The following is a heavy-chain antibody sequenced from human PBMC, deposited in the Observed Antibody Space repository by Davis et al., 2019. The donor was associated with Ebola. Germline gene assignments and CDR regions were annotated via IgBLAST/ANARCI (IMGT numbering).Heavy chain of an antibody. V-gene: IGHV3-21*01. CDR1: GFTFSSYS. CDR2: ISSSSSYI. CDR3: ARDPTGTTDSGGPDYYDGMDV. J-gene: IGHJ6*02. D-gene: IGHD1-7*01. Sequence: PGGSLRLSCAASGFTFSSYSMNWVRQAPGKGLEWVSSISSSSSYIYYADSVKGRFTISRDNPKNSLYLQMNSLRAEDPAMYYCARDPTGTTDSGGPDYYDGMDVWGQGTTVTVSS.